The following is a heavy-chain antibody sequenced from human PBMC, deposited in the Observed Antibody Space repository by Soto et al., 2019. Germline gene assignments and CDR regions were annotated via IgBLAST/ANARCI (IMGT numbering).Heavy chain of an antibody. J-gene: IGHJ4*02. V-gene: IGHV3-11*06. CDR3: ARSVDLDY. D-gene: IGHD2-15*01. Sequence: GGSLRLSCVASGFTFSDFYMSWIRQAPGKGLEWVSYISLSRGYTKYADSVKGRFTISRDNAKNSLYLQMSSLRAEDTAVYYCARSVDLDYWGQGTLVTVSS. CDR2: ISLSRGYT. CDR1: GFTFSDFY.